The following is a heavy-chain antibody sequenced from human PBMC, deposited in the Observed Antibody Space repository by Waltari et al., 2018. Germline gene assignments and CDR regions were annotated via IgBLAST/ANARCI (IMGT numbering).Heavy chain of an antibody. CDR3: ARGGGIADLVG. V-gene: IGHV3-48*03. D-gene: IGHD6-13*01. Sequence: EVQLVESGGGLVQPGGSLRLSCAASGFTFSSYEMNWVRQAPGKGVVWVSYIRCRGSTIDYADCGKGRFTSARENAKNSLYLQMNSLRAEDTAVYYCARGGGIADLVGWGQGTLVTVSS. CDR2: IRCRGSTI. CDR1: GFTFSSYE. J-gene: IGHJ4*02.